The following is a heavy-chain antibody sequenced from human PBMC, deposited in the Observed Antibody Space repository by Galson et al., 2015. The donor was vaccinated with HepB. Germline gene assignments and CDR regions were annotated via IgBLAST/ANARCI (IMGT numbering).Heavy chain of an antibody. D-gene: IGHD2-21*02. CDR1: GGTFSSYT. CDR2: IIPILGIA. CDR3: ARGGGSLWIVVVTATNAFDI. J-gene: IGHJ3*02. Sequence: SVKVSCKASGGTFSSYTISWVRQAPGQGLEWMGRIIPILGIANYAQKFQGRVTITADKSTSTAYMELSSLRSEDTAVYYCARGGGSLWIVVVTATNAFDIWGQGTMVTVSS. V-gene: IGHV1-69*02.